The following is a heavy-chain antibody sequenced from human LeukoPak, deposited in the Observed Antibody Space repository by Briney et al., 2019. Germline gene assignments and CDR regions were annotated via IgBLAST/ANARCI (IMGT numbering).Heavy chain of an antibody. CDR1: GLTVSTSY. D-gene: IGHD3-22*01. CDR2: LYSGGSS. V-gene: IGHV3-66*02. J-gene: IGHJ3*02. CDR3: ARLSDSSGYGAFDI. Sequence: GGSLRLSCAASGLTVSTSYMGWVRQAPGKGLERVSVLYSGGSSYYPDSVKGRFVISRDNSQNTLFLQMDSLRAEDTAVYYCARLSDSSGYGAFDIWGQGTMVTVAS.